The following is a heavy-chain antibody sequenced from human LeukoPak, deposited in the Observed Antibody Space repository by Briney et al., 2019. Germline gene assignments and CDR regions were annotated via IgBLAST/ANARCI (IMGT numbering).Heavy chain of an antibody. CDR2: IRSTANGYAT. Sequence: GGSLRLSCAASGFTFSGSALHWVRQASGKGLEWVGRIRSTANGYATAYAASVKGRFTISRDDSKNTAYLQMDSLKTEDTAVYYCARGLGMGHDSSGSDWFDSWGQGTLVTVSS. J-gene: IGHJ5*01. CDR3: ARGLGMGHDSSGSDWFDS. V-gene: IGHV3-73*01. D-gene: IGHD3-22*01. CDR1: GFTFSGSA.